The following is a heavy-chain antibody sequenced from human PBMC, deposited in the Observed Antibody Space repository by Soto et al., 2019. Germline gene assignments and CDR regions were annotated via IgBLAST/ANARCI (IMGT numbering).Heavy chain of an antibody. J-gene: IGHJ6*02. CDR2: IYHGET. D-gene: IGHD3-10*01. CDR3: ARGGDTMVRGVIIFYYYGMDV. Sequence: SETLSLTCVVSGYSISRGYYWGWIRQSPGKGLEWIGSIYHGETYYNPSLKSRVTISADTSKNQFSLKLSSVTAADTAIYYCARGGDTMVRGVIIFYYYGMDVWGQGATVTSP. CDR1: GYSISRGYY. V-gene: IGHV4-38-2*01.